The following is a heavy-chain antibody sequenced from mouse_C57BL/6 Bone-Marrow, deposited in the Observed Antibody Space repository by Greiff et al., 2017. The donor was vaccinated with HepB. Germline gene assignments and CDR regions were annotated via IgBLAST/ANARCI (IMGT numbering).Heavy chain of an antibody. D-gene: IGHD1-1*01. CDR2: ISGGGGNT. CDR3: ARQNYGSSYPFAY. V-gene: IGHV5-9*01. Sequence: EVKLVESGGGLVKPGGSLKLSCAASGFTFSSYTMSWVRQTPEKRLEWVATISGGGGNTYFPDSVKGRFTISRDNAKNTLYLQMSSLRSEDTALYYCARQNYGSSYPFAYWGQGTLVTVSA. CDR1: GFTFSSYT. J-gene: IGHJ3*01.